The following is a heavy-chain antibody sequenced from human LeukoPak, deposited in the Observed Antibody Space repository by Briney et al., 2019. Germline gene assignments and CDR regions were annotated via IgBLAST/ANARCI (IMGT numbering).Heavy chain of an antibody. CDR2: FSWNSGSI. CDR3: AKDIGPSVVGATPIFDY. D-gene: IGHD1-26*01. CDR1: GFTFDDYA. V-gene: IGHV3-9*01. Sequence: GRSLRLSCAVSGFTFDDYAMHWVRGAPGTGLKAGSGFSWNSGSIGYAESGKGRFPNHKENAKTSLSLKMTRLRAQDPALYYCAKDIGPSVVGATPIFDYCGQGTLVTVSS. J-gene: IGHJ4*02.